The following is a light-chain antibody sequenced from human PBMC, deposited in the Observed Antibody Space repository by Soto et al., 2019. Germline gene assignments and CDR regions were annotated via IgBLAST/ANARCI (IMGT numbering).Light chain of an antibody. Sequence: DIQMTQFPSSLSASVGDRVTITCRASQSISSYLNWYQQRPGKAPKLLIYAASSLQSGVPSRFSGGRSGTDFTLTISSLQPEDFAVYYCQQYNNWPPVTFGGGTKGDIK. J-gene: IGKJ4*01. CDR1: QSISSY. V-gene: IGKV1-39*01. CDR2: AAS. CDR3: QQYNNWPPVT.